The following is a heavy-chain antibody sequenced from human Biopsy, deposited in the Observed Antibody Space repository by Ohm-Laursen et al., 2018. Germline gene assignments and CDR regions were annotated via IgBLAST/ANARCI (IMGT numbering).Heavy chain of an antibody. D-gene: IGHD4-17*01. Sequence: VASVKVSCKASSYTFRNYGISWVRQAPGQGLEWMGWINPYNGKPNYAEKVQGRVTMTTDTSTSTAYMELRSLTSDDTAVYYCARPSTVTRAFDIWGQGTMVTVSS. CDR1: SYTFRNYG. CDR3: ARPSTVTRAFDI. V-gene: IGHV1-18*01. J-gene: IGHJ3*02. CDR2: INPYNGKP.